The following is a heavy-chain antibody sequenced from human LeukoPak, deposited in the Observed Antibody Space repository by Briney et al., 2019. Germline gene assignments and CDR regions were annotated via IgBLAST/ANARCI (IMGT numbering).Heavy chain of an antibody. D-gene: IGHD5-24*01. CDR1: GFTFSSYS. V-gene: IGHV3-21*01. J-gene: IGHJ3*02. CDR3: AKKMDDAFDI. Sequence: KSGGSLRLSCAASGFTFSSYSVNWVRQAPGKGLEWVSFISSSSAYISYTDSVKGRFTISRDNAKNSLYLQMNNLSAEDTSVYCCAKKMDDAFDIWGQGTMVTVSS. CDR2: ISSSSAYI.